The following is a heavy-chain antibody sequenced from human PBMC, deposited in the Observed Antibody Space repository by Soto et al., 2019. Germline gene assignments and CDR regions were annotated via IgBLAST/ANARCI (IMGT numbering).Heavy chain of an antibody. J-gene: IGHJ5*02. CDR3: ARESRFLEWLSLNWFDP. V-gene: IGHV3-48*02. CDR2: ISSSSSTI. D-gene: IGHD3-3*01. Sequence: WIRQAPGKGLEWVSYISSSSSTIYYADSVKGRFTISRDNAKNSLYLQMNSLRDEDTAVYYCARESRFLEWLSLNWFDPWGQATLVTVSS.